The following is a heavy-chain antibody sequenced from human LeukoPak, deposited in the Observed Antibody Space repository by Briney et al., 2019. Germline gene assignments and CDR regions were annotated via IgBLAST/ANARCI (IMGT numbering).Heavy chain of an antibody. CDR1: GGTFSSYA. J-gene: IGHJ6*02. CDR2: IIPIFGTA. V-gene: IGHV1-69*06. Sequence: SVKVSCKASGGTFSSYAISWVRQAPGQGLEWMGGIIPIFGTANYAQKFQGRVTITADKSTSTAYMELSSLRSEDTAVYYCARAHSGSYYNYYYGMDVWGQGTTVTVSS. CDR3: ARAHSGSYYNYYYGMDV. D-gene: IGHD1-26*01.